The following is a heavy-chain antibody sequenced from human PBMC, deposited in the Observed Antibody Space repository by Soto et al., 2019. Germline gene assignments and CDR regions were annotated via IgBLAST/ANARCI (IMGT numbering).Heavy chain of an antibody. V-gene: IGHV1-69*13. CDR2: IIPIFGTA. D-gene: IGHD4-17*01. Sequence: SVKVSCEESGGSFSRYASSWVRQAPGQGLEWMGGIIPIFGTANYAQKFQGRVTITADESTSTAYMELSSLRSEDTAVYCCARQPFYGGNSGNYRCYGMAVWGQGTTVPVS. CDR1: GGSFSRYA. J-gene: IGHJ6*02. CDR3: ARQPFYGGNSGNYRCYGMAV.